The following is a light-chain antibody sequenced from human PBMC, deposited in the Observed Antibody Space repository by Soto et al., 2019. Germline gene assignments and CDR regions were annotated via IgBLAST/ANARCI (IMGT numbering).Light chain of an antibody. CDR3: QQNDGLPWT. V-gene: IGKV3-20*01. Sequence: ELTQSPRTVSSSPGETVTFSCGASQAVSSNYLAWYQQKPGQAPKLLISGASGRETGVPDRFSGSGSGTEFTLTIDRLESEDFAVYFCQQNDGLPWTFGQGTKVDIK. J-gene: IGKJ1*01. CDR1: QAVSSNY. CDR2: GAS.